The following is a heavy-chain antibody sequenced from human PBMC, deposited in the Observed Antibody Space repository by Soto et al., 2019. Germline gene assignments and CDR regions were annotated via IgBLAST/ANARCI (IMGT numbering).Heavy chain of an antibody. CDR3: ASKGRVPAATKYYYYYGMDV. Sequence: GASVKVSCKASGGTFSSYAISWVRQAPGQGLEWMGGIIPIFGTANYAQKFQGRVTITADESTSTAYMELSSLRSEDTAVYYCASKGRVPAATKYYYYYGMDVWGQGTTVTV. V-gene: IGHV1-69*13. CDR2: IIPIFGTA. CDR1: GGTFSSYA. D-gene: IGHD2-2*01. J-gene: IGHJ6*02.